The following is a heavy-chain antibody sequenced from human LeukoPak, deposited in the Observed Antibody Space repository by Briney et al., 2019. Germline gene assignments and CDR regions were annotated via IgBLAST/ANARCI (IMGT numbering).Heavy chain of an antibody. Sequence: SETLSLTCTVSGGSISSGGYYWSWIRQHPGKGLEWIGCIYYSGSTYYNPSLKSRVTISVDTSKNQFSLKLSSVTAADTAVYYCARGLRYSYGYKYFDYWGQGTLVTVSS. V-gene: IGHV4-31*03. J-gene: IGHJ4*02. CDR1: GGSISSGGYY. D-gene: IGHD5-18*01. CDR2: IYYSGST. CDR3: ARGLRYSYGYKYFDY.